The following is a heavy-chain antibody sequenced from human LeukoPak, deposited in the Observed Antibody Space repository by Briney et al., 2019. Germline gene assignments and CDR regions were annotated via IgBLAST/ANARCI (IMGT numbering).Heavy chain of an antibody. J-gene: IGHJ4*02. V-gene: IGHV4-38-2*02. D-gene: IGHD3-22*01. CDR1: GYSIRSGFY. Sequence: PSETLSLTCTVSGYSIRSGFYWGWIRQPPGKGLEWIGNIYHSGITYSTPSLKSRVTISVDTSKNQFSLKLSSVTAADTAVYYCARDSSGWGVRFDYWGQGTLVTVSS. CDR2: IYHSGIT. CDR3: ARDSSGWGVRFDY.